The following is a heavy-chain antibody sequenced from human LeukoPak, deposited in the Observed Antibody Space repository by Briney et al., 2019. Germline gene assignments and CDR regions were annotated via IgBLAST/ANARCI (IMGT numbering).Heavy chain of an antibody. CDR1: GFTFSSYA. V-gene: IGHV3-23*01. D-gene: IGHD1-26*01. J-gene: IGHJ4*02. Sequence: PGGSLRLSCAASGFTFSSYAMSWVRQAPGKGLEWVSAISGSGGSTNYADSVKGRFTISRDNSKGTLYLQMNSLRAEDTALYYCARRNTGTYYYFDYWGQGTLVTVSS. CDR3: ARRNTGTYYYFDY. CDR2: ISGSGGST.